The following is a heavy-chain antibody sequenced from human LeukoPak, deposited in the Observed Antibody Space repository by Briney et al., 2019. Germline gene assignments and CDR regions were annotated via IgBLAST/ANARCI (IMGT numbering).Heavy chain of an antibody. Sequence: GGPLRLSCAASGFIVSGDFMSWVRQAPGKGLEWVSVIYSDGSTNYADSVKGRFTISRDNSKNTLDLQMTGLRAEDTAVYYCARERGRGRDSPWFDYWGQGTLVTVSS. D-gene: IGHD1-26*01. CDR3: ARERGRGRDSPWFDY. CDR1: GFIVSGDF. CDR2: IYSDGST. V-gene: IGHV3-53*01. J-gene: IGHJ4*02.